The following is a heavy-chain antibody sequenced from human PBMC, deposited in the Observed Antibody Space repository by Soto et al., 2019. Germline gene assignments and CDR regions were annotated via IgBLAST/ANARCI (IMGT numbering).Heavy chain of an antibody. D-gene: IGHD2-2*01. Sequence: QVQLVESGGGVVQPGRSLRLSCAASGFTFSTYGMHWVRQAPGKGLEWVAVISYDGSINYYTDSVKGRFTISRDNSKNTLYLQMNSLRAEDTAVYYCSKKGNPGLATAAIDYWGQGTLVTVSS. CDR3: SKKGNPGLATAAIDY. V-gene: IGHV3-30*18. J-gene: IGHJ4*02. CDR2: ISYDGSIN. CDR1: GFTFSTYG.